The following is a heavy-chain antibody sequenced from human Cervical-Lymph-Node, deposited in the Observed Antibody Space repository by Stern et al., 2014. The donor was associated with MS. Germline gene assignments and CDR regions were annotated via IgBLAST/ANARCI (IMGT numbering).Heavy chain of an antibody. V-gene: IGHV3-30-3*01. J-gene: IGHJ4*02. CDR2: ISYDGSNK. D-gene: IGHD6-19*01. Sequence: VQLEESGGGVVQPGRSLRLSCAASGFTFSSYAMHWVRQAPGKGLEWAAVISYDGSNKYYADSVKGRFTISRDNSKNTLYLQMNSLRAEDTAVYYCARGIAVAGPGNDYWGQGTLVTVSS. CDR1: GFTFSSYA. CDR3: ARGIAVAGPGNDY.